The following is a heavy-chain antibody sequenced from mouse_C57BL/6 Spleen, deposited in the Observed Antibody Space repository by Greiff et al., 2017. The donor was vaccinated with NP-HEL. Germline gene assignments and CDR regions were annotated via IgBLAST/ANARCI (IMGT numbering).Heavy chain of an antibody. J-gene: IGHJ2*01. Sequence: QVQLKQPGAELVKPGASVKLSCKASGYTFTSYWMHWVKQRPGQGLEWIGMIHPNSGSTNYNEKFKSKATLTVDKSSSTAYMQLSSLTSEDSAVYYCARRSWDLYYFDYWGQGTTLTVSS. D-gene: IGHD4-1*01. CDR1: GYTFTSYW. CDR2: IHPNSGST. CDR3: ARRSWDLYYFDY. V-gene: IGHV1-64*01.